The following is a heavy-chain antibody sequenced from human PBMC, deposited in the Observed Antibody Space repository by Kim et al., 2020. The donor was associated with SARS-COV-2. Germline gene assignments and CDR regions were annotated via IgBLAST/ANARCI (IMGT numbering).Heavy chain of an antibody. CDR1: GFTFGDYA. J-gene: IGHJ6*02. CDR2: IRSKAYGGTT. D-gene: IGHD6-6*01. Sequence: GGSLRLSCTASGFTFGDYAMSWFRQAPGKGLEWVGFIRSKAYGGTTEYAASVKGRFTISRDDSKSIAYLQMNSLKTEDTAVYYCTRDWEAGIAARLGHYGMDVWGQGTTVTVSS. V-gene: IGHV3-49*03. CDR3: TRDWEAGIAARLGHYGMDV.